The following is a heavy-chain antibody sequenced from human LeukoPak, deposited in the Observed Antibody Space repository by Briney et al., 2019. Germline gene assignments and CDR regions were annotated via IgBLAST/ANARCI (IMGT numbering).Heavy chain of an antibody. CDR1: GGSFSGYY. J-gene: IGHJ4*02. CDR2: INHSGST. D-gene: IGHD1-26*01. V-gene: IGHV4-34*01. CDR3: AKDLGEGIVGTFDY. Sequence: SETLSLTCAVYGGSFSGYYWSWIRQPPGKGLEWIGEINHSGSTNYNPSLKSRVTISVDTSKNQFSLKLSSVTAADTAVYYCAKDLGEGIVGTFDYWGQGTLVTVSS.